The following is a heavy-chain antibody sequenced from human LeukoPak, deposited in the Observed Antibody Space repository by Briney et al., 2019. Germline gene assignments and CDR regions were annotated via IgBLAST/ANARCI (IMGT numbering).Heavy chain of an antibody. CDR3: ATEVRKGARGWNDY. CDR2: FDPEDGET. J-gene: IGHJ4*02. V-gene: IGHV1-24*01. D-gene: IGHD1-26*01. Sequence: GASVKVSCKVSGCTLTELSMHWVRQAPGKGLEWMGGFDPEDGETIYAQKFQGRVTMTEDTSTDTAYMELSSLRSEDTAVYYCATEVRKGARGWNDYWGQGTLVTVSS. CDR1: GCTLTELS.